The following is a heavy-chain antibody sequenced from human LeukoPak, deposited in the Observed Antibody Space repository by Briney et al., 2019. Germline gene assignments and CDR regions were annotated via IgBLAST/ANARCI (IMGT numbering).Heavy chain of an antibody. D-gene: IGHD2/OR15-2a*01. J-gene: IGHJ5*02. Sequence: AGGSLRLSCAASGFTFSSYWMSWVRQAPGKGLEWVANIKQDGSEKYYVDSVKGRFTISRDNAKNSLYLQMNSLRAEDTAVYYCAREGFCNGTGCGTWFDPWGRGNLVTVSS. CDR2: IKQDGSEK. CDR3: AREGFCNGTGCGTWFDP. V-gene: IGHV3-7*01. CDR1: GFTFSSYW.